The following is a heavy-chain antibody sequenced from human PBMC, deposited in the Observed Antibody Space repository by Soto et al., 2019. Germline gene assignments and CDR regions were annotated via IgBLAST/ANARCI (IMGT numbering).Heavy chain of an antibody. Sequence: SETLSLTCTVSGGSTSNYYWNWIREPPGKGLEWIGYIYYSGSTNYNPSLKSRVTISIDTSKNQFSLKLSSVTAADTAVYYCAREPPAAGENWFDPWGQGTLVTVSS. D-gene: IGHD6-13*01. CDR1: GGSTSNYY. CDR3: AREPPAAGENWFDP. V-gene: IGHV4-59*01. J-gene: IGHJ5*02. CDR2: IYYSGST.